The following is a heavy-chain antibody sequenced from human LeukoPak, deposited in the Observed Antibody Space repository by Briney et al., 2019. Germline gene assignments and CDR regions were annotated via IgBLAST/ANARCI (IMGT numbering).Heavy chain of an antibody. D-gene: IGHD5-12*01. CDR3: AKVLGLSYDFDYFDY. CDR2: ISGSGGST. CDR1: GFPFSS. J-gene: IGHJ4*02. Sequence: GGSLRLSCAASGFPFSSMNWVRQAPGKGLEWVSAISGSGGSTYYAYSVKGRFTISRDNSKNTLYLQMNSLRAEDTAVYYCAKVLGLSYDFDYFDYWGQGTLVTVSS. V-gene: IGHV3-23*01.